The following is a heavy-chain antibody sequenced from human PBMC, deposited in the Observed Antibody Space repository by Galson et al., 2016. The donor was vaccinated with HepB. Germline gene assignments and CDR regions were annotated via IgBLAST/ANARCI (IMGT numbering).Heavy chain of an antibody. J-gene: IGHJ6*02. Sequence: SLRLSCAASGFTLSSYSMNWVRKTPGKGLEWVSYITSRSTAIYYADSVKGRFTISRDNARNSLYLQMNSLRAEDTAVYYCAREGTGSSSFIYYYYGMDVWGQGTTVTVSS. V-gene: IGHV3-48*04. D-gene: IGHD6-13*01. CDR3: AREGTGSSSFIYYYYGMDV. CDR2: ITSRSTAI. CDR1: GFTLSSYS.